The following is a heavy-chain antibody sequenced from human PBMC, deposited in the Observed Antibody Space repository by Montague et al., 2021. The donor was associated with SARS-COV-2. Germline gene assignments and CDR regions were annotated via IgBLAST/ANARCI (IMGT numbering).Heavy chain of an antibody. J-gene: IGHJ3*02. CDR1: GFIFSDYY. CDR3: ARDQGGYGTFDI. Sequence: SLRLSCAASGFIFSDYYMTWIRQAPGKELEWVSHISGSGSKTYYADSVKGRLTISRDTANNSVYLQMNFLGAEDTAVYYCARDQGGYGTFDIWGQGTMVTVSS. CDR2: ISGSGSKT. V-gene: IGHV3-11*01. D-gene: IGHD5-12*01.